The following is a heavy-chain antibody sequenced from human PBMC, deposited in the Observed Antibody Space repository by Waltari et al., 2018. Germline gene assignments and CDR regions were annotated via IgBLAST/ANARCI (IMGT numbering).Heavy chain of an antibody. CDR3: ARDQGSVAGTGFDY. Sequence: QVQLQESGPGLVKPSETLSLTCTVSGYSISSGYYWGWLRQPPGKGLEWIGSIYHSGSTYYNPSLKSRVTISVDTYKNQFSLKLSSVTAADTAVYYCARDQGSVAGTGFDYWGQGTLVTVSS. CDR2: IYHSGST. CDR1: GYSISSGYY. V-gene: IGHV4-38-2*02. D-gene: IGHD6-19*01. J-gene: IGHJ4*02.